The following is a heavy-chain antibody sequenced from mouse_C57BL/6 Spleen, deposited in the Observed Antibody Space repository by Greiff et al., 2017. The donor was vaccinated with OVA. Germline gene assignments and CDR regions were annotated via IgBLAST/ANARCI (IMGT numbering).Heavy chain of an antibody. CDR3: ARRYYYGSSPYWYFDV. CDR2: INYDGSST. D-gene: IGHD1-1*01. J-gene: IGHJ1*03. V-gene: IGHV5-16*01. CDR1: GFTFSDYY. Sequence: EVQLVESEGGLVQPGSSMKLSCTASGFTFSDYYMAWVRQVPEKGLEWVANINYDGSSTYYLDSLKSRFIISRDNAKNILYLQMSSLKSEDTATYYCARRYYYGSSPYWYFDVWGTGTTVTVSS.